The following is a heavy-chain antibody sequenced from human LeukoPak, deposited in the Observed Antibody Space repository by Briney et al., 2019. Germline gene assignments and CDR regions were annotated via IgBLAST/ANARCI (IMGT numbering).Heavy chain of an antibody. Sequence: GESLEISCKGSGYSFTKYWIAWVRQIRGKGLEWMGIIYPGDADTRSSPSFRGQVTISADKSISTAYLQWSSLKASDTAMYYCARHRVAGYLSGAFDIWGQGTMVTVSS. CDR3: ARHRVAGYLSGAFDI. V-gene: IGHV5-51*01. CDR1: GYSFTKYW. D-gene: IGHD6-19*01. CDR2: IYPGDADT. J-gene: IGHJ3*02.